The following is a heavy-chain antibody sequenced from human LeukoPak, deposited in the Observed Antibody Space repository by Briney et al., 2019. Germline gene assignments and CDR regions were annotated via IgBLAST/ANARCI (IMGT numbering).Heavy chain of an antibody. Sequence: SETLSLTCSVSGGSIISDDYYWAWIRQSPGKGLEWIGSIYYRGNMYFNPSLKSRVTISIDTSKNQFSLRLRSVTAADTAVYYCARGLNNRKSGRRFDVFEIWGQGTMVTVSS. V-gene: IGHV4-39*07. CDR1: GGSIISDDYY. J-gene: IGHJ3*02. D-gene: IGHD1-14*01. CDR2: IYYRGNM. CDR3: ARGLNNRKSGRRFDVFEI.